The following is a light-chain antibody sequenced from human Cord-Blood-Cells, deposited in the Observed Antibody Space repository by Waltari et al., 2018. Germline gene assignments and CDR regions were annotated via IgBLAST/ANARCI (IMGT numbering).Light chain of an antibody. CDR3: QQRSNWPPIT. V-gene: IGKV3-11*01. CDR2: DAS. J-gene: IGKJ5*01. Sequence: EIVLTQSPATLSLSPGERAPLPCRASQSVSSYLACYQQKPGQAPRLLIYDASNRATGISARFSGSGSGTDFTLTISSLEPEDFAVYYCQQRSNWPPITFGQGTRLEIK. CDR1: QSVSSY.